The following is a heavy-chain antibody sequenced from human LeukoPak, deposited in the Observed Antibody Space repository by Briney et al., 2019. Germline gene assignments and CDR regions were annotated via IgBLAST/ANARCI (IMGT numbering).Heavy chain of an antibody. V-gene: IGHV3-21*01. J-gene: IGHJ4*02. CDR1: GFTFSSYS. D-gene: IGHD3-22*01. Sequence: GGSLRLSCAASGFTFSSYSMNWVRQAPGKGLEWVSSISSSSYIYYADSVKGRFTISRDNAKSSLYLQMNSLRAEDTAVYYCARAVEDYYDSSGYYFDYWGQGTLVTVSS. CDR2: ISSSSYI. CDR3: ARAVEDYYDSSGYYFDY.